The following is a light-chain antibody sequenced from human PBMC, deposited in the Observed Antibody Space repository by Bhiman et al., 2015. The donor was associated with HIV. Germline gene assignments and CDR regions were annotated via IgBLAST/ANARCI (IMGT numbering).Light chain of an antibody. CDR3: QAWDSKALYV. Sequence: SYELTQPPSLSVSPGQTATITCSGDKLGDKYVCWYQQKPGQSPVLVILRPSGIPDRFSGSNSGNTATLTITGTQAMDEADYYCQAWDSKALYVFGAGTKVTVL. CDR1: KLGDKY. J-gene: IGLJ1*01. V-gene: IGLV3-1*01.